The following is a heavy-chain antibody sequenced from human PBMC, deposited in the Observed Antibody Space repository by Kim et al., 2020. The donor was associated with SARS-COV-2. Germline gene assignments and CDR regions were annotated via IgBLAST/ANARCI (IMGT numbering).Heavy chain of an antibody. CDR3: ARSVAKYFQH. Sequence: STYAADALKARCTISRDNSKNTLYLQINSLRAEDRAVYYCARSVAKYFQHWGQGTLVTVSS. CDR2: ST. J-gene: IGHJ1*01. V-gene: IGHV3-23*01.